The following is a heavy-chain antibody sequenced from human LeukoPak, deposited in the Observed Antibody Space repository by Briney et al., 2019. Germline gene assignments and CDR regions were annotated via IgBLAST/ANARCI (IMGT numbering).Heavy chain of an antibody. V-gene: IGHV3-7*03. CDR1: GFTFSSSW. J-gene: IGHJ4*02. Sequence: GGSLRLSCVASGFTFSSSWMSWVRQAPGKGLEWVANIKQDGSEKSYVESVRGRFTISRDNAKNSLYLQLNSLRAEDTALYYCARDNPQDYWGQGTLVTVSS. CDR2: IKQDGSEK. CDR3: ARDNPQDY.